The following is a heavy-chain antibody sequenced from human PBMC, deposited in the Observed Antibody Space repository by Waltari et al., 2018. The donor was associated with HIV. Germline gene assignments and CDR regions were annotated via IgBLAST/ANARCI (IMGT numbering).Heavy chain of an antibody. CDR3: ARLPYDWNGDYYYSAMDV. D-gene: IGHD1-20*01. Sequence: CKGFEYAFSSYWIAWVCQMPGKGQEWMGHIYPGDSATRYSPSFQGQVTISADKSTNTAYLQWSSLKASDTAMYFCARLPYDWNGDYYYSAMDVWGQGTTVTVSS. CDR2: IYPGDSAT. J-gene: IGHJ6*02. CDR1: EYAFSSYW. V-gene: IGHV5-51*01.